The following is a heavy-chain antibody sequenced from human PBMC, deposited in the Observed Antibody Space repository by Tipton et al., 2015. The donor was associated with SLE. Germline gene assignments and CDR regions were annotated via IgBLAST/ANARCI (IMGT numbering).Heavy chain of an antibody. CDR1: GGSISSGHNY. CDR3: ARGLRYPNRDWYFDL. J-gene: IGHJ2*01. D-gene: IGHD1-1*01. Sequence: TLSLTCTVSGGSISSGHNYWTWIRQPAGKELEWIGRIYSRGSTNSNPSLQSRVTMSLDTSNNQFSLKLSSVTAADTAVYYCARGLRYPNRDWYFDLWGRGTLVTVSS. V-gene: IGHV4-61*02. CDR2: IYSRGST.